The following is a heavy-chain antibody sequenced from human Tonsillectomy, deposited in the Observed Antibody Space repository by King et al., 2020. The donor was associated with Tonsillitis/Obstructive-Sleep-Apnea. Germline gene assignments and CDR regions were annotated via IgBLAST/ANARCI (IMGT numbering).Heavy chain of an antibody. CDR1: GFAFRNYA. J-gene: IGHJ5*02. Sequence: EVQLVESGGKLVQSGGSLRLSCAAFGFAFRNYAMSWVRQAPGKGLEWVSAISGGGDDTDYADLVKGRFTISRDNSKFTLHLQMNSLKVEDTATYYCAKDPWRSCSSTSCYLSDWFDPWGPGTQVTVSS. D-gene: IGHD2-2*01. CDR3: AKDPWRSCSSTSCYLSDWFDP. CDR2: ISGGGDDT. V-gene: IGHV3-23*04.